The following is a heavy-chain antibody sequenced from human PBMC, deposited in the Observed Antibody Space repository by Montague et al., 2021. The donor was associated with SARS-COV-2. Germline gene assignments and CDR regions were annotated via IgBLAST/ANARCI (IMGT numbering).Heavy chain of an antibody. Sequence: SETLSLTCAVYGGSFSDYYWSWIRQTPGKGLEWIGEIHHSGSTNYNPSLKRRVTISVDTSKNQFSLELSSVTVAGTAVYHCARTSYRDSSGYYSHDYWGQGTLVTVSS. J-gene: IGHJ4*02. V-gene: IGHV4-34*01. CDR3: ARTSYRDSSGYYSHDY. CDR2: IHHSGST. CDR1: GGSFSDYY. D-gene: IGHD3-22*01.